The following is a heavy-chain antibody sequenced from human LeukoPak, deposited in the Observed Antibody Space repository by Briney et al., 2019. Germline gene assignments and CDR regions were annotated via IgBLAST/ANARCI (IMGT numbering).Heavy chain of an antibody. CDR2: TNPNSGNT. CDR1: GYTFTSYD. CDR3: ARAPPATVVPDY. J-gene: IGHJ4*02. D-gene: IGHD4-23*01. Sequence: GASVEVSCKASGYTFTSYDINWVRQATGQGLEWMGWTNPNSGNTGYAQKFQGRVTMTRNTSISTAYMELSSLRSEDTAVYYCARAPPATVVPDYWGQGTLVTVSS. V-gene: IGHV1-8*01.